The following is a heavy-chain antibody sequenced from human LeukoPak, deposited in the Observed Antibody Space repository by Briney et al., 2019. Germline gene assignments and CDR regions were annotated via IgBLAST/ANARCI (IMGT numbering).Heavy chain of an antibody. Sequence: GRSLRLSCAASGFTISSYAMSWVRQAPGKGLEWVSGISGSGDNTYYADSVKGRFTISRDNSKNTLYVQVNSLGTEDTAAYYCAKGSYYDSSGSFYFDYWGQGTLVTVSS. CDR3: AKGSYYDSSGSFYFDY. D-gene: IGHD3-22*01. V-gene: IGHV3-23*01. CDR1: GFTISSYA. CDR2: ISGSGDNT. J-gene: IGHJ4*02.